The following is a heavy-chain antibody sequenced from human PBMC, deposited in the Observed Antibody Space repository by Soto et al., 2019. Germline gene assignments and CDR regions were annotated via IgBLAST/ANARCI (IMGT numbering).Heavy chain of an antibody. CDR3: AAGEASSRNLAPYYLDF. D-gene: IGHD6-13*01. CDR1: GGSIASIYH. Sequence: PSETLSLTCAVSGGSIASIYHWAWIRQPPGRGLEWVASIYHTGTTYYNPSLKSRVTISVDTSKNQFSLKLLSVTTADTAVYFCAAGEASSRNLAPYYLDFWGQGTLVTVSS. J-gene: IGHJ4*02. CDR2: IYHTGTT. V-gene: IGHV4-38-2*01.